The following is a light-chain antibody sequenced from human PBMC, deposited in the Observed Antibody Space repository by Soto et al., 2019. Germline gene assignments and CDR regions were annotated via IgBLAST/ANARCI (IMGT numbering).Light chain of an antibody. Sequence: IVMTHSPDSLAVSLGERATIDCKSSQSVLYSSNNKNCLAWYQQTPGQPPKLLIYWASTRESGVPDRFSGSGSGTDFTLTISSLQAEDVAVYYCQQYYSTPRTFGQGTKVDIK. CDR1: QSVLYSSNNKNC. V-gene: IGKV4-1*01. CDR3: QQYYSTPRT. J-gene: IGKJ1*01. CDR2: WAS.